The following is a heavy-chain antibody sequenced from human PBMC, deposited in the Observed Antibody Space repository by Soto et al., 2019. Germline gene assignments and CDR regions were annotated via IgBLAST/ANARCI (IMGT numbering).Heavy chain of an antibody. CDR1: GFTFSSYA. CDR3: AKHSADLPFDY. CDR2: ISGNSSST. D-gene: IGHD3-10*01. J-gene: IGHJ4*02. Sequence: GWSLRLSCAASGFTFSSYAMTWVRQAPGKGLEWVSIISGNSSSTNYAGSVKGRFTISRDDSKNTLYLQMNNLRAEDTAVYYCAKHSADLPFDYWGQGTLVTVSS. V-gene: IGHV3-23*01.